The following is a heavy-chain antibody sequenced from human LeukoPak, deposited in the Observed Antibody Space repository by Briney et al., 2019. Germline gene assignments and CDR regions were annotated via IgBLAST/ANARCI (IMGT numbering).Heavy chain of an antibody. Sequence: PGRSLTVSCAASGFTFDDYAMHWVRQAPGKGLEWVSGISWNSGSIRYADTVKGRFTISRDKAKNSLSLSMNSLRAEDTALYYCANAEDEVIGIAVAGTGAFYIWGQGTMVTVSS. V-gene: IGHV3-9*01. CDR1: GFTFDDYA. CDR3: ANAEDEVIGIAVAGTGAFYI. CDR2: ISWNSGSI. D-gene: IGHD6-19*01. J-gene: IGHJ3*02.